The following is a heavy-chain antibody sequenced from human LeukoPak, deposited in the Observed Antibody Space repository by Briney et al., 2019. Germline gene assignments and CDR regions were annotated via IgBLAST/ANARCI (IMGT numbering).Heavy chain of an antibody. CDR2: IYPGDSDT. D-gene: IGHD1-26*01. V-gene: IGHV5-51*06. CDR3: ARSLTQGTTTFDI. Sequence: GESLKISCKGSGYSFTTYWIGWVRQMPGKGLEWMGIIYPGDSDTRYSPSFQGQVTISADKSINTAYLQWSSLKASDTAMYYCARSLTQGTTTFDIWGQGTMVTVSS. J-gene: IGHJ3*02. CDR1: GYSFTTYW.